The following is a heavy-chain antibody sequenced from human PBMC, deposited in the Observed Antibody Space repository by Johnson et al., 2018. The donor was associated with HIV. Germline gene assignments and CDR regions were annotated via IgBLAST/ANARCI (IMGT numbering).Heavy chain of an antibody. D-gene: IGHD3-22*01. Sequence: VLLVESGGGLVQPGGSLRLSCAGSGFTFTSYALNWVRQAPGKGLEWVSGISGSGGSAYDADSVKGRFTISRDNSKNTLYLQMNSLRAEDTAVYYCAGRAYYDTSGYKDGFDIWGQGTMVTVSS. V-gene: IGHV3-23*04. CDR2: ISGSGGSA. J-gene: IGHJ3*02. CDR1: GFTFTSYA. CDR3: AGRAYYDTSGYKDGFDI.